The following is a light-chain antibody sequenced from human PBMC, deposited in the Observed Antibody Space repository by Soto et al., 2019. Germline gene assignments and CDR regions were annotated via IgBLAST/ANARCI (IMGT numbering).Light chain of an antibody. V-gene: IGKV3D-20*01. Sequence: EIVWTQSPATLSVSPGERATLSCGASQSVRSNFLAWYQLKPGLAPRFLIYDASYRVTGIPDRFSGSGSGTDFASAMSRVRAEACAVYFCQGYGTAPGSFGHGTRLEIK. J-gene: IGKJ5*01. CDR1: QSVRSNF. CDR2: DAS. CDR3: QGYGTAPGS.